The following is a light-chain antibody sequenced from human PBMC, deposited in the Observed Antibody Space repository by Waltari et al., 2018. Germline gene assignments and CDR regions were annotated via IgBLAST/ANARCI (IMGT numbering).Light chain of an antibody. J-gene: IGLJ2*01. Sequence: QSVLTQPPSVSGAPGQRVTISCTGSSSNIGAAYDVNWYQQLPETAPKLLIYDNNNRPSGVPDRFSGSKSGTSASLAITGLQAEDEADYYCQSYDSSLSGFVVFGGGTKLTVL. CDR2: DNN. CDR1: SSNIGAAYD. V-gene: IGLV1-40*01. CDR3: QSYDSSLSGFVV.